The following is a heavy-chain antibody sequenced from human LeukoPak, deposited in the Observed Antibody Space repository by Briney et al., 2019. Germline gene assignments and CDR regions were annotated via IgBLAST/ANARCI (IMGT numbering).Heavy chain of an antibody. CDR1: GFTFSSYS. CDR2: IKQDGSEK. D-gene: IGHD4-11*01. CDR3: ARVRTTVTTNWFDP. Sequence: GGSLRLSCAASGFTFSSYSINWVRQAPGKGLEWVANIKQDGSEKYYVDSVKGRFTISRDNAKNSLYLQMNSLRAEDAAVYYCARVRTTVTTNWFDPWGQGTLVTVSS. J-gene: IGHJ5*02. V-gene: IGHV3-7*01.